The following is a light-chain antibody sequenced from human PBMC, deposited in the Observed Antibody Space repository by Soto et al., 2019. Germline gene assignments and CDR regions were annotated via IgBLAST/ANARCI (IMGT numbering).Light chain of an antibody. Sequence: DIVMTQSPDSLAVSLGERATINCKSSQSVLYSSNNKNHLTWFQQKPGQPPKLLIYWASTRESGVPDRFSGSGSGTDFTLTISSLQAEDVAVYYCQQYFSTPFTFGEGTKVEI. J-gene: IGKJ4*01. CDR3: QQYFSTPFT. V-gene: IGKV4-1*01. CDR1: QSVLYSSNNKNH. CDR2: WAS.